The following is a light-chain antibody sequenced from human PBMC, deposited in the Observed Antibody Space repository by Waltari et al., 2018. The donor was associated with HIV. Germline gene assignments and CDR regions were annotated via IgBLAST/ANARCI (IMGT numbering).Light chain of an antibody. V-gene: IGLV2-8*01. Sequence: QSALTLPPSAPGSSGQSLTSPCTATTTYVPTYNYLYWYQLHPGEAPILLIYKINKRPSGVPGCSSASKSGNTASLTVTGLQGDDEADYYCTSYEGKNNRVFGGGTKLTVL. CDR3: TSYEGKNNRV. J-gene: IGLJ2*01. CDR1: TTYVPTYNY. CDR2: KIN.